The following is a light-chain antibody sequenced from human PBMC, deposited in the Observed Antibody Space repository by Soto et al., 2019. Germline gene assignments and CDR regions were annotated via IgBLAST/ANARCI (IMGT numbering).Light chain of an antibody. CDR2: GAY. CDR3: QQYGSSPIT. V-gene: IGKV3-20*01. Sequence: EIVMTQSPATLSVSPGERTTLSCMASQSVGNNLAWYQQKPGQAPRLLIYGAYTRATGIPDRFSGSGSGTDFTLTISRLEPEDFAVYYCQQYGSSPITFGQGTRLEI. J-gene: IGKJ5*01. CDR1: QSVGNN.